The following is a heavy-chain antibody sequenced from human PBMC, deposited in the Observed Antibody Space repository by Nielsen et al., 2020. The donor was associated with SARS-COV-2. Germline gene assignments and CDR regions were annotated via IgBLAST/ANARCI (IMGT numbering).Heavy chain of an antibody. CDR3: TRGGAYYGSGSVV. Sequence: SETLSLTCTVSGVSVSSGSYFWSWIRQSPGKGLEWIGYVYDTGRPIHNPSLKSRVTISLDASRNQFSLKLTSVTAADTAVYYCTRGGAYYGSGSVVWGQGILVSVSS. CDR1: GVSVSSGSYF. D-gene: IGHD3-10*01. V-gene: IGHV4-61*01. CDR2: VYDTGRP. J-gene: IGHJ4*02.